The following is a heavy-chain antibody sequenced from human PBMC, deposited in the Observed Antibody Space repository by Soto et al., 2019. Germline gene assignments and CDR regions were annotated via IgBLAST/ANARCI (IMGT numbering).Heavy chain of an antibody. D-gene: IGHD1-7*01. CDR1: GYSFSNYW. V-gene: IGHV5-51*01. CDR3: ARHSLELSKSPIYYYPMDG. CDR2: IYPSDSDT. Sequence: GESLKISCKGSGYSFSNYWIGWVRQMPGKGLDWMGIIYPSDSDTRYSPSFQGQVTISADKPISTAYLHWSSLKASDTAIYFCARHSLELSKSPIYYYPMDGWGRRTTVTVCS. J-gene: IGHJ6*04.